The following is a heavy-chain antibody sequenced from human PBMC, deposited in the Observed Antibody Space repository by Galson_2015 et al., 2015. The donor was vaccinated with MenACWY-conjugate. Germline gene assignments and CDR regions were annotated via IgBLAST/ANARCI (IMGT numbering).Heavy chain of an antibody. CDR3: AGALDGDYHWDL. J-gene: IGHJ3*01. CDR2: INSDGSGI. D-gene: IGHD2-21*01. Sequence: SLRLSCAASRFTFSSYWMHWVRQAPGKGLVWVSRINSDGSGISYADSVKGRFTISRDNAKNTLYLQMNSLRAEDTAVYYCAGALDGDYHWDLWGQGTTVTVSS. CDR1: RFTFSSYW. V-gene: IGHV3-74*01.